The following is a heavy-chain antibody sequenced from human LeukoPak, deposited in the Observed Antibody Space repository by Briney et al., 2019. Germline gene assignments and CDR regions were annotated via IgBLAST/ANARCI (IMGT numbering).Heavy chain of an antibody. CDR1: GYSISSGYY. V-gene: IGHV4-38-2*02. CDR2: IYHSGST. Sequence: SETLSLTCTVSGYSISSGYYWGWIRQPPGKGLEWIGSIYHSGSTYYNPSLKSRVTISVDTSKNQFSLKLSSVTAADTAVYYCAREASYYDFLVWGQGTLVTVSS. CDR3: AREASYYDFLV. D-gene: IGHD3-3*01. J-gene: IGHJ4*02.